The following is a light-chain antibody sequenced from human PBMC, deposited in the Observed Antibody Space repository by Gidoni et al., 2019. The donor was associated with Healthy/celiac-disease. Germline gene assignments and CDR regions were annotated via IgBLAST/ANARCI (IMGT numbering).Light chain of an antibody. CDR3: QQRSNWPLT. Sequence: EIVLTQSPATMSLSPGERATRSCRASQSVRSYLAWYQQKPGQAPRLLIYDASNRATGIPARFSGSGFGTAFTLTISSLEPEDFAVYYCQQRSNWPLTFGGGTKVEIK. J-gene: IGKJ4*01. CDR2: DAS. CDR1: QSVRSY. V-gene: IGKV3-11*01.